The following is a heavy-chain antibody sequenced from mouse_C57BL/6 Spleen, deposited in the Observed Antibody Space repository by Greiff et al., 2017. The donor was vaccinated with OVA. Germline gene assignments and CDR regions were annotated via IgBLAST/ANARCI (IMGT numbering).Heavy chain of an antibody. CDR3: ARPIYDGYFFDY. J-gene: IGHJ2*01. CDR1: GYTFTSYW. D-gene: IGHD2-3*01. Sequence: VQLQQPGAELVRPGSSVKLSCKASGYTFTSYWMHWVKQRPIQGLEWIGNIDPSDSETHYNQKFKDKATLTVDKSSSTAYMQLSSLTSEDSAVYYCARPIYDGYFFDYWGQGTTLTVSS. V-gene: IGHV1-52*01. CDR2: IDPSDSET.